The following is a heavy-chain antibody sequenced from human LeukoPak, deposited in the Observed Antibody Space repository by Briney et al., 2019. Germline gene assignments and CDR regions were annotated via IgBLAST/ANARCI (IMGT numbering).Heavy chain of an antibody. CDR3: AKGARDYFDYSGYQGSYFDN. J-gene: IGHJ4*02. D-gene: IGHD3-22*01. V-gene: IGHV3-23*01. CDR2: ISGSGGST. Sequence: GGSLGLSCAASGFTFSSYAMSWVRQAPGKGLEWVSAISGSGGSTYYADSVKGRFTISRDNYKNTLCLQMGSLRAEDTAVYFCAKGARDYFDYSGYQGSYFDNWGQGTLVTVSS. CDR1: GFTFSSYA.